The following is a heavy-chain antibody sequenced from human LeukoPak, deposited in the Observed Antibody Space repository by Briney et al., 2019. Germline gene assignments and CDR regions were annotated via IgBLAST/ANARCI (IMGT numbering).Heavy chain of an antibody. J-gene: IGHJ4*02. CDR3: ARHSRNCSGGYCYLYY. D-gene: IGHD2-15*01. Sequence: PSETLSLTCAVSGGSISSDSYYWGWIRQPPGKGLEWIGSIYSGGTTYYNPFLKSRVTISVDTSKNQFSLKLTSVTAADAAAYYCARHSRNCSGGYCYLYYWGQGTLVTVSS. CDR1: GGSISSDSYY. CDR2: IYSGGTT. V-gene: IGHV4-39*01.